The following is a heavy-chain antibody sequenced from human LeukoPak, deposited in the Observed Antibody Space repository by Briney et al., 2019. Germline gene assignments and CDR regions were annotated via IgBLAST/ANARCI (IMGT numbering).Heavy chain of an antibody. CDR1: GGSISSGDYY. J-gene: IGHJ3*02. CDR3: ATRPLVVPAAMVPEAFDI. D-gene: IGHD2-2*01. V-gene: IGHV4-30-4*01. Sequence: SQTLSLTCTVSGGSISSGDYYWSWIRQPPGKGLEWIGYIYYSGSTYYNPSLKSRVTISVDTSKNQFSLKLSSVTAADTAVYYCATRPLVVPAAMVPEAFDIWGQGTMVTVSS. CDR2: IYYSGST.